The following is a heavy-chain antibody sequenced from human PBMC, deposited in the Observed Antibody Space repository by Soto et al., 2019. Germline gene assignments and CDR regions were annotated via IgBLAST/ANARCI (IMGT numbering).Heavy chain of an antibody. CDR2: VIPVFGLA. V-gene: IGHV1-69*17. D-gene: IGHD3-10*01. Sequence: QVRLVQSGAEVKKPGSSVKVSCKSSGGTFSSYAISWVRQAPGQGLEWMGGVIPVFGLATYAQKVQGRVTITADKSTNTAYMEVSSLRSEDTAVYYCARGKSYYGSGKGIYDYYSLDVWGQGTTVTVSS. CDR1: GGTFSSYA. CDR3: ARGKSYYGSGKGIYDYYSLDV. J-gene: IGHJ6*02.